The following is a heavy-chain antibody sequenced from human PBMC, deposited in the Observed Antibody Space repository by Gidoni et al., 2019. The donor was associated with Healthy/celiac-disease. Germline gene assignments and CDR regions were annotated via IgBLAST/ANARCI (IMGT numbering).Heavy chain of an antibody. CDR2: IRGSGGST. V-gene: IGHV3-23*01. D-gene: IGHD3-16*02. J-gene: IGHJ4*02. Sequence: EVQLLESGGGLVQPGGSLRLSCAASGFTFSSSAMSWVRQAPGKGLEWVAAIRGSGGSTYYADSVKGRFTISRDNSKNTLYLQMNSLRAEDTAVYYCAKAHMITFGGVIADYWGQGTLVTVSS. CDR1: GFTFSSSA. CDR3: AKAHMITFGGVIADY.